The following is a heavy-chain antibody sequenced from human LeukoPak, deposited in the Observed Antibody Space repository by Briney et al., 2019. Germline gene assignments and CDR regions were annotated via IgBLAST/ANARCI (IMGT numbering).Heavy chain of an antibody. D-gene: IGHD3-3*01. CDR2: IWYDGKHQ. Sequence: GGSLRLSCAASGFTFSNYGMHWVRQAPGRGLECVAVIWYDGKHQYYADSVKGRFNISRDNPKNMLYLQMNSLRVEDTAVYYCAKGPTQVLRFLRDGKTYYMDVWGKGTSVLVSS. CDR1: GFTFSNYG. CDR3: AKGPTQVLRFLRDGKTYYMDV. J-gene: IGHJ6*03. V-gene: IGHV3-33*06.